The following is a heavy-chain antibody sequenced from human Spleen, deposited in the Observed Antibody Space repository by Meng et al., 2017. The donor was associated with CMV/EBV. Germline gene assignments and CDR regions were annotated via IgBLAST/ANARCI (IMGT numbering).Heavy chain of an antibody. J-gene: IGHJ6*02. CDR2: ISGYNGRT. V-gene: IGHV1-18*01. CDR3: ARDRALPVTIPRYYYAMDV. Sequence: ASVKVSCKTSGYPFISYGISWVRQAPGKGLEWMGWISGYNGRTNYAQSFQGRLTLTTDTSTSTAYMELRNLRSDDTAVYFCARDRALPVTIPRYYYAMDVWGQGTTVTVSS. D-gene: IGHD2-2*02. CDR1: GYPFISYG.